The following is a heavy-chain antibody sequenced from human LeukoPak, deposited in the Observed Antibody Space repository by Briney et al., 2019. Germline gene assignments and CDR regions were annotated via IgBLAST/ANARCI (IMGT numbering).Heavy chain of an antibody. CDR3: ARRSLVDKWFGP. CDR2: IKPDGSDK. D-gene: IGHD1-26*01. J-gene: IGHJ5*02. Sequence: GGSLRLSCAASGFNFNTYWMNWVRQAPGKGLEWVANIKPDGSDKNYVDSVKCRFTISRDNAKNSVYLQMNYLGVEDTAVYYCARRSLVDKWFGPWGQGTLVTVSS. CDR1: GFNFNTYW. V-gene: IGHV3-7*01.